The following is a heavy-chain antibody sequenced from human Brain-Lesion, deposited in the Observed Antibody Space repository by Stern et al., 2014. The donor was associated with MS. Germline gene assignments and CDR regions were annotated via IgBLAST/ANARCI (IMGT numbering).Heavy chain of an antibody. D-gene: IGHD3-10*01. J-gene: IGHJ5*01. Sequence: EVQLEESGGGLVQPGGSLRLSCAASGFTFSNYWMHWVRQAPGKGLVWVSRVNNDGRRTSYADSVKGRFTMSRDNAKNTLYLQMNSLRVEDTANYYCARGERWFDSWGQGTLVTVSS. V-gene: IGHV3-74*02. CDR1: GFTFSNYW. CDR2: VNNDGRRT. CDR3: ARGERWFDS.